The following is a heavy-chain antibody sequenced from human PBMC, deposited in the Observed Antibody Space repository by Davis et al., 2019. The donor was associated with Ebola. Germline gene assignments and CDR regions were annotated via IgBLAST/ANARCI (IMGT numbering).Heavy chain of an antibody. CDR2: IIPILGIA. V-gene: IGHV1-69*04. CDR1: GFTFSSYA. D-gene: IGHD3-16*01. Sequence: SVKVSCKASGFTFSSYAISWVRQAPGQGLEWMGRIIPILGIANYAQKFQGRVTITADKSTSTAYMELSSLRSEDTAVYYCARGGVDLGWGYWGQGTLVTVSS. CDR3: ARGGVDLGWGY. J-gene: IGHJ4*02.